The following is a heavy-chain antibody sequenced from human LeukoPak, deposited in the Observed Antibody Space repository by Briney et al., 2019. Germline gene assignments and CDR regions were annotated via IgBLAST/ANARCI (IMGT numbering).Heavy chain of an antibody. V-gene: IGHV3-48*02. Sequence: GGSLRHSCSASGFTFSSYSMSLVRQAPGKGLEWLSYFSSDNSVIHYADSVKGRFTISRDNARNSLFLQMNSLTDEDTAVYYCVRDASWGQGTLVTVSS. CDR3: VRDAS. J-gene: IGHJ4*02. CDR1: GFTFSSYS. CDR2: FSSDNSVI.